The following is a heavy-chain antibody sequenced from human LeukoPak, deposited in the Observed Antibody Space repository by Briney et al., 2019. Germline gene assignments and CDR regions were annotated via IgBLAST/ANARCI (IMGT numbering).Heavy chain of an antibody. D-gene: IGHD4-17*01. CDR3: ARLGDYFGSTGQIDY. CDR1: GGSFSGYY. CDR2: IYYSGSI. J-gene: IGHJ4*02. Sequence: SETLSLTCAVYGGSFSGYYWGWIRQPPGKGLEWIGSIYYSGSIYYNPSLKSRVTISVDTSKNQFSLKLSSVTAADTAVYYCARLGDYFGSTGQIDYWGQGTLVTVSS. V-gene: IGHV4-39*01.